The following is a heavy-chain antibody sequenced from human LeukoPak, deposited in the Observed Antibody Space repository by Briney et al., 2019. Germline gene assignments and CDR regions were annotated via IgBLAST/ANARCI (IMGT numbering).Heavy chain of an antibody. CDR3: ARGNWNYVPHLDY. V-gene: IGHV1-69*13. Sequence: ASVKVSCKASGGTFSSYAISWVRQAPGQGLEWMGGIIPIFGTANYAQKFQGRVTITADESTSTAYMELSSLRSEDTAVYYCARGNWNYVPHLDYWGQGTLVTVSS. CDR2: IIPIFGTA. J-gene: IGHJ4*02. CDR1: GGTFSSYA. D-gene: IGHD1-7*01.